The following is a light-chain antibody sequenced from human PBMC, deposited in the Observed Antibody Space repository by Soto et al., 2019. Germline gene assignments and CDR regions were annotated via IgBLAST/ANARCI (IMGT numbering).Light chain of an antibody. V-gene: IGLV2-14*01. J-gene: IGLJ2*01. Sequence: QSALTQPASVPESPGQSITISCTGTSSDVGASDFVSWYQQHPGKAPELIIYEISNRPSGVSSRFSGSKSGNTASLTISGLQAEDESDYYCSSYTTSHTLVFGGGTKLTVL. CDR3: SSYTTSHTLV. CDR2: EIS. CDR1: SSDVGASDF.